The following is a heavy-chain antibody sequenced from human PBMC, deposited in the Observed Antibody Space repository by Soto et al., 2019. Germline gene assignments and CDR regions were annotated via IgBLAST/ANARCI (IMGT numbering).Heavy chain of an antibody. J-gene: IGHJ4*02. CDR3: AKWSETLYSFDD. CDR2: IYHSGAS. V-gene: IGHV4-59*01. D-gene: IGHD3-3*01. CDR1: TASITHYY. Sequence: SETLSLTCSVSTASITHYYWNWIRQIPGKRVEWIGYIYHSGASLYNPSLKSRVSMSVDTSKNQFSLNLRAVSAADTAVYYCAKWSETLYSFDDWGQGIPVTVSS.